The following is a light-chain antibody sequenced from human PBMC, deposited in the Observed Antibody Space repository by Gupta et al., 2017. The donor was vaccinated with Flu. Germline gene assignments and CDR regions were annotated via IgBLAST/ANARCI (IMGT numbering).Light chain of an antibody. Sequence: EILLTQSPGTLSLSPGERAALSCRASQSISASSLAWYQQKPGQAPRLLIYAASSRATAIPDRFSGSGSGTDFTLTISRLEPEDFAVYYCQQYNGSPRTFGQGTKVEIK. J-gene: IGKJ1*01. CDR2: AAS. CDR3: QQYNGSPRT. CDR1: QSISASS. V-gene: IGKV3-20*01.